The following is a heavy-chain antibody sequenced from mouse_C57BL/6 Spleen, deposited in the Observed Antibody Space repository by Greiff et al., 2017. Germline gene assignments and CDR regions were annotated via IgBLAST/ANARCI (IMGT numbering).Heavy chain of an antibody. V-gene: IGHV1-64*01. CDR3: ARAERYSNYDHYFDY. Sequence: VQLQQPGAELVKPGASVKLSCKASGYTFTSYWMHWVKQRPGQGLEWIGMIHPHSGSTNYNEKFKSKATLTVDKSSSTAYMQLSSLTSEDSAVYYCARAERYSNYDHYFDYWGQGTTLTVSS. CDR2: IHPHSGST. CDR1: GYTFTSYW. D-gene: IGHD2-5*01. J-gene: IGHJ2*01.